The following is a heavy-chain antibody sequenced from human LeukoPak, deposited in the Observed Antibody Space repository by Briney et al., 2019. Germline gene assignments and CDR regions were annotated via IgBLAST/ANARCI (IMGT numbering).Heavy chain of an antibody. D-gene: IGHD3-16*01. CDR1: GFTFNNYG. CDR3: AKAGIYDYVWGSYLVD. CDR2: IRYDGSNK. J-gene: IGHJ4*02. Sequence: GGSLRLSCAASGFTFNNYGMHWVRQAPGKGLEWVAFIRYDGSNKHYADSVKGRFTISRDNSKNTLYLRMNSLRAEDTAVYYCAKAGIYDYVWGSYLVDWGQGILVTVSS. V-gene: IGHV3-30*02.